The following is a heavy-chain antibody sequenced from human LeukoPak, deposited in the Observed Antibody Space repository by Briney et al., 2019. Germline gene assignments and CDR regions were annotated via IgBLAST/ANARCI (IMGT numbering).Heavy chain of an antibody. J-gene: IGHJ4*02. CDR2: ISHSGDTT. CDR1: GFTFSNYA. D-gene: IGHD3-3*01. Sequence: GGSLRLSCAASGFTFSNYAMTWVRQTPGKGLEWVSYISHSGDTTSYADSVKGRFTISRDNSKNTLYLQMSSLRAEDTAVYYCAAHFDFWSGYPYYFDYWGQGTLVTVSS. CDR3: AAHFDFWSGYPYYFDY. V-gene: IGHV3-23*01.